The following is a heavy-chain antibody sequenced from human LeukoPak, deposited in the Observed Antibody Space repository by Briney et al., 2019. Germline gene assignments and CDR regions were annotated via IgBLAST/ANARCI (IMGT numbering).Heavy chain of an antibody. CDR3: ARGGYCSSTSCYVGLGYYFDY. CDR2: INPSGGST. D-gene: IGHD2-2*01. V-gene: IGHV1-46*01. Sequence: ASVKVSCKASGYTFTSYYMHWVRQAPGQGLEWMGIINPSGGSTSYAQKFQGRVTMTRDTSTSTVYMELSSLRSEDTAVYYCARGGYCSSTSCYVGLGYYFDYWGQGTLVTVSS. CDR1: GYTFTSYY. J-gene: IGHJ4*02.